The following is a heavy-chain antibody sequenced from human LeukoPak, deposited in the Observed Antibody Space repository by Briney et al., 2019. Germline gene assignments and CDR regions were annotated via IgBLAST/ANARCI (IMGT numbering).Heavy chain of an antibody. J-gene: IGHJ4*02. D-gene: IGHD3-3*01. CDR2: IYYSGST. CDR3: ARVTRFLEWLLHFDY. Sequence: SETLSLTCTVSGGSISSSSYYWGWIRQPPGKGLEWIGSIYYSGSTYYNPSLKSRVTISVDTSKNQFSLKLSSVTAAATAVYFCARVTRFLEWLLHFDYWGQGTLVTVSS. V-gene: IGHV4-39*07. CDR1: GGSISSSSYY.